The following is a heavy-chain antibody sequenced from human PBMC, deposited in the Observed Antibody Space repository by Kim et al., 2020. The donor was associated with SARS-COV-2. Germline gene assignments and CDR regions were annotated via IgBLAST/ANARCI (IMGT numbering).Heavy chain of an antibody. V-gene: IGHV4-34*01. D-gene: IGHD3-10*01. J-gene: IGHJ4*02. Sequence: SRVTISVDTSKNQFSLKLSSVTAADTAVYSCARGRGIYYGSGPHPYYFDYWGQGTLVTVSS. CDR3: ARGRGIYYGSGPHPYYFDY.